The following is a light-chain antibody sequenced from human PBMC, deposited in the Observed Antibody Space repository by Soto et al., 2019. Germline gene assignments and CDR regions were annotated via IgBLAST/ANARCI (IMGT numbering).Light chain of an antibody. CDR2: EVN. CDR1: SSDIGGFDL. CDR3: CSYVGIRNFV. V-gene: IGLV2-23*02. Sequence: QSALTQPGSLSGSPGQSITISCTGSSSDIGGFDLVSWYQQHRGKAPKLLLYEVNKRPSGVSNRFSGSKSGNTASLTISGLQADDEAYYYCCSYVGIRNFVFGGGTKLTVL. J-gene: IGLJ2*01.